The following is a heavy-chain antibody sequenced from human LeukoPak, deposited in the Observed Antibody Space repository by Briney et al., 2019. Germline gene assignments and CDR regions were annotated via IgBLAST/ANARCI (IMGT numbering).Heavy chain of an antibody. CDR3: ARVKGEQQTSFDY. J-gene: IGHJ4*02. V-gene: IGHV1-69*13. CDR2: IIPIFGTA. Sequence: SVKVSCKASGGTFSSYAISWVRQAPGQGREWMGGIIPIFGTANYAQKFQGRVTITADESTSTAYMELSSLRSEDTAVYYCARVKGEQQTSFDYWGQGTLVTVSS. CDR1: GGTFSSYA. D-gene: IGHD6-13*01.